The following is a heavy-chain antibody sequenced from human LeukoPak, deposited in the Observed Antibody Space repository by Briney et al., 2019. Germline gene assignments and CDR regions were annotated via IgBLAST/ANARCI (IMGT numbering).Heavy chain of an antibody. Sequence: GRSLRLSCVASGFTFSRYDMHWVRQASGKGLEWVGRIRSKANRYATAYAASVKGRFTISRDDSKNTAYLQMNSLKTEDTAVYYCTRDQTPYYWGQGTLVTVSS. J-gene: IGHJ4*02. V-gene: IGHV3-73*01. CDR3: TRDQTPYY. CDR2: IRSKANRYAT. CDR1: GFTFSRYD.